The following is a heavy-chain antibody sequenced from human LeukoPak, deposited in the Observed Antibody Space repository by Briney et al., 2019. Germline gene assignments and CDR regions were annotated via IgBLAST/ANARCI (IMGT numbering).Heavy chain of an antibody. J-gene: IGHJ4*02. Sequence: ASVKVSCKASGGTFSSYAISWVRQAPGQGPEWMGRIIPILGIANYAQKFQGRVTITADKSTSTAYMELSSLRSEDTAVYYCARGRYYYDSSGYAYWGQGTLVTVSS. CDR3: ARGRYYYDSSGYAY. V-gene: IGHV1-69*04. CDR1: GGTFSSYA. D-gene: IGHD3-22*01. CDR2: IIPILGIA.